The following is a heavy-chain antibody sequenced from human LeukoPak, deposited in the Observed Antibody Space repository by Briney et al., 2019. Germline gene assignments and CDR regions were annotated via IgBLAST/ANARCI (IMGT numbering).Heavy chain of an antibody. CDR3: ARDLTTYGQRNYFDY. D-gene: IGHD3-10*01. CDR2: ISGYNANR. CDR1: GYSFINYG. V-gene: IGHV1-18*01. J-gene: IGHJ4*02. Sequence: ASVKVSRKASGYSFINYGMSWVRQAPGQGLEWMGWISGYNANRDYAQKFQDRVTMTIDTSATTAYMELRSLRSDDTALYYCARDLTTYGQRNYFDYWGQGTLVTVSS.